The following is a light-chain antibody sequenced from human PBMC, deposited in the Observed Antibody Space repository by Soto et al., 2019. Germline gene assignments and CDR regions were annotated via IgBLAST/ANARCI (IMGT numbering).Light chain of an antibody. V-gene: IGKV3-20*01. CDR1: QNINSRY. CDR2: ATS. CDR3: QPFGRSPGFT. Sequence: EIGLTQSPGTLSLSPGERATLSCRASQNINSRYLAWYQQKPGQAPRLLIYATSSRYTGIPDRFSGSGSGTDFSLIISRLESEDFAVYYCQPFGRSPGFTFVPWTKLDIK. J-gene: IGKJ3*01.